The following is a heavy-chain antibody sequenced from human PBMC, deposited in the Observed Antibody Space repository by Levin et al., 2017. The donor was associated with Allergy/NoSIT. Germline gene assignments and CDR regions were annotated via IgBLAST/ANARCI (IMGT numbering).Heavy chain of an antibody. D-gene: IGHD3-10*01. CDR2: ISAYNGNT. CDR3: ARDSLGLWFGELLSPYYYYGMDV. Sequence: ASVKVSCKASGYTFTSYGISWVRQAPGQGLEWMGWISAYNGNTNYAQKLQGRVTMTTDTSTSTAYMELRSLRSDDTAVYYCARDSLGLWFGELLSPYYYYGMDVWGQGTTVTVSS. V-gene: IGHV1-18*01. J-gene: IGHJ6*02. CDR1: GYTFTSYG.